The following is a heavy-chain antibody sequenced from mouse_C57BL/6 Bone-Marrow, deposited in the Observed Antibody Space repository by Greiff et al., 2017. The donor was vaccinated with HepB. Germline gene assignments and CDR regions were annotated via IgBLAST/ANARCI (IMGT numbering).Heavy chain of an antibody. CDR2: IDTSDSYT. J-gene: IGHJ2*01. V-gene: IGHV1-50*01. CDR3: ASGTTVGDFDY. Sequence: VQLQQPGAELVKPGASVKLSCKASGYTFTSYWMKWVKQRPGQGLEWIGEIDTSDSYTNYNQKIKGKATLTVDTASSTAYMQLSSLTSEDSAVYYCASGTTVGDFDYWGQGTTLTVSS. D-gene: IGHD1-1*01. CDR1: GYTFTSYW.